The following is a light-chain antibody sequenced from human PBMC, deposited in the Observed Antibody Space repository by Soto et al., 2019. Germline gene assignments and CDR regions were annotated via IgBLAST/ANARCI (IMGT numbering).Light chain of an antibody. Sequence: QSLLTQPASVSGSPGQSITISSIGTSSDAGGYNFVSWYQQHPGEATKLIIFDVSHRPSGISTRFSGSKSGNTASLTISGLQAEDEADYYCSSYRIRSPPDYVFGTGTKVTV. CDR3: SSYRIRSPPDYV. J-gene: IGLJ1*01. CDR1: SSDAGGYNF. CDR2: DVS. V-gene: IGLV2-14*03.